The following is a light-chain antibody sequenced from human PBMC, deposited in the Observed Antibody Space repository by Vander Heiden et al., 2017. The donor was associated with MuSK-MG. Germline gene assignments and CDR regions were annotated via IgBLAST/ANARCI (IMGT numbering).Light chain of an antibody. CDR1: SSDVGGFNF. CDR3: NSYAGSPYV. J-gene: IGLJ1*01. Sequence: SALTHPPPASGSPGQSVTISCTGTSSDVGGFNFVSWYQQHPGKAPKLIIYEVSKRPSGVPDRFSGSKSGNTASLTVSGLQAEDEADYYCNSYAGSPYVFGTGTKVTVL. V-gene: IGLV2-8*01. CDR2: EVS.